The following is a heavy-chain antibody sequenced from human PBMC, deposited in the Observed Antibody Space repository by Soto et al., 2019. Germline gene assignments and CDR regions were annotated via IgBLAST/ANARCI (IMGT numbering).Heavy chain of an antibody. CDR3: ARGVSAGVDY. D-gene: IGHD1-26*01. Sequence: QVQLVQSGAEVREPGASVKVSCKPSGYSFPSLAINWVRQTAGQGLEWMGWMEPSTGRTGYAQKFQGRVTMTRDTSINTAYMELTTLTSDDTAFYYCARGVSAGVDYWGQGTLVTVSS. CDR2: MEPSTGRT. CDR1: GYSFPSLA. V-gene: IGHV1-8*01. J-gene: IGHJ4*02.